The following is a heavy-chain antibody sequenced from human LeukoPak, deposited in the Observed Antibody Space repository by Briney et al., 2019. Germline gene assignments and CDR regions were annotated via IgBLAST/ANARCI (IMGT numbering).Heavy chain of an antibody. CDR3: AVLRTQNGMDV. CDR1: GFTFSDYA. V-gene: IGHV3-23*01. Sequence: GGSLRLSCAASGFTFSDYAMHWVRQAPGKGLEWVSAISGSGGSTYYADSVKGRFTISRDNSKNTLYLQMNSLRAEDTAVYYCAVLRTQNGMDVWGQGTTVTVSS. CDR2: ISGSGGST. J-gene: IGHJ6*02.